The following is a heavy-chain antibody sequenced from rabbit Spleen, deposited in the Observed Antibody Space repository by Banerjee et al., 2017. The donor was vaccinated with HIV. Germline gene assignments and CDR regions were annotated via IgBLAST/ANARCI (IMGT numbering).Heavy chain of an antibody. CDR1: GFDFSNKYY. Sequence: QEQLVESGGDLVKPGASLTLTCTASGFDFSNKYYMCWVRQAPGKGLEWIACIDAGSSTFTYFATWAKGRFTISKPSSTTVTLQMTSLTAADTATYFCARNYVNAFDPWGPGTLVTVS. J-gene: IGHJ2*01. CDR3: ARNYVNAFDP. V-gene: IGHV1S45*01. CDR2: IDAGSSTFT. D-gene: IGHD1-1*01.